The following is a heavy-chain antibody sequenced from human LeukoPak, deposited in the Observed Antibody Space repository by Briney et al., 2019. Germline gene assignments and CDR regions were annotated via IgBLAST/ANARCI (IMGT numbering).Heavy chain of an antibody. V-gene: IGHV1-69*01. CDR2: IIPIFGTA. Sequence: SVKASCKASGGTFSSYAISWVRQAPGQGLEWMGGIIPIFGTANYAQKFQGRVTITADESTSTAYMELSSLRSEDTAVYYCARDQGGMAVAVVWFDPWGQGTLVTVSS. J-gene: IGHJ5*02. CDR1: GGTFSSYA. CDR3: ARDQGGMAVAVVWFDP. D-gene: IGHD6-19*01.